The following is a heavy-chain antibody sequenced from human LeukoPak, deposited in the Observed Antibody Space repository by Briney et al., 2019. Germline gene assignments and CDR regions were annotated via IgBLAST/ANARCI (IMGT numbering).Heavy chain of an antibody. Sequence: PGGSLRLSCAAAGFTFSNYAMNCVRQAPGKGLECVSANSGSTGSTYYADSVKGRFTISRDNSKNMLFLQMDSLRAEDTAVYYCATALGRIATRLDAFDIWGQGTMVTVSS. CDR1: GFTFSNYA. V-gene: IGHV3-23*01. CDR2: NSGSTGST. J-gene: IGHJ3*02. CDR3: ATALGRIATRLDAFDI. D-gene: IGHD6-6*01.